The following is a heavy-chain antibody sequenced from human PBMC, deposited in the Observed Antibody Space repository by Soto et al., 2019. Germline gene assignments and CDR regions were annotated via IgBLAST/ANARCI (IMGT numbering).Heavy chain of an antibody. CDR3: TVVGDTIDY. J-gene: IGHJ4*02. CDR1: GGSFSTYY. Sequence: SETLSLTCTVYGGSFSTYYWTWIRQPPGKGLEWIGEINYSGSTNYNPSLKSRVTISVDTSKKQLSLKLTSVTAADTAVYYCTVVGDTIDYWGQGSLVTVSS. D-gene: IGHD2-15*01. CDR2: INYSGST. V-gene: IGHV4-34*01.